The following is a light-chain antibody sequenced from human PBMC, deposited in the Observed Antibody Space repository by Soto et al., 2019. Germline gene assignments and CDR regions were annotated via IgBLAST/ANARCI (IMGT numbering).Light chain of an antibody. CDR3: QQRSGWYT. CDR2: DAS. CDR1: QSVSSY. J-gene: IGKJ2*01. V-gene: IGKV3-11*01. Sequence: EIVMTQSPATLSVSPGERATLSCRASQSVSSYLAWYQQKPGQAPRLLIYDASNRATGIPARFSGSGSGTDFTLTISSLEPEDFAIYYCQQRSGWYTFGQGTKVDIK.